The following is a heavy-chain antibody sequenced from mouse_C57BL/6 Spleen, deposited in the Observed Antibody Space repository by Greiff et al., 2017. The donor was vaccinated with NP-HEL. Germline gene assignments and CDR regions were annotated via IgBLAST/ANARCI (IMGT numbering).Heavy chain of an antibody. V-gene: IGHV5-17*01. CDR1: GFTFSDYG. D-gene: IGHD2-3*01. CDR2: ISSGSSTI. CDR3: ARPHDGLRREVFDV. J-gene: IGHJ1*03. Sequence: EVQRVESGGGLVKPGGSLKLSCAASGFTFSDYGMHWVCQAPEKGLEWVAYISSGSSTIYYADTVKGRFTISRDNAKNTLFLQMTSLRSEDTAMYYCARPHDGLRREVFDVWGTGTTVTVSS.